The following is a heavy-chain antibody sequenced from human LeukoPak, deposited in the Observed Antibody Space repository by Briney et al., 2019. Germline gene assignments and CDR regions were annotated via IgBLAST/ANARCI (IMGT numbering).Heavy chain of an antibody. CDR1: GFAFNNYV. CDR2: ISGSGGST. D-gene: IGHD2-2*01. V-gene: IGHV3-23*01. Sequence: GGSLRLSCAASGFAFNNYVMTWVRQAPGKGLEWVSAISGSGGSTYYADSVKGRFTISRDNSKNTLYLQMNSLRAEDTAVYYCAKVVCSSTSCYQPDYWGQGTLVTVSS. J-gene: IGHJ4*02. CDR3: AKVVCSSTSCYQPDY.